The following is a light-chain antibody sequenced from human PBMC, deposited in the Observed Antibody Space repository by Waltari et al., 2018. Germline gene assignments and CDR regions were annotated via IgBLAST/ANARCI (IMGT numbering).Light chain of an antibody. CDR2: GKN. V-gene: IGLV3-19*01. Sequence: SSELTQDPAVSVALGQTVRITCQGDSLRSYYASWYQQKPGQAPVLVIYGKNNRPPRVPDPFAGSSSGNTASLTIPGAQAEDEADYYCNSRDSSGNHLGVFGTGTKVTVL. J-gene: IGLJ1*01. CDR1: SLRSYY. CDR3: NSRDSSGNHLGV.